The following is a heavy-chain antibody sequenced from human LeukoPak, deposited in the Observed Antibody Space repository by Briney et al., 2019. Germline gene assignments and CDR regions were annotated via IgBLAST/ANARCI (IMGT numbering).Heavy chain of an antibody. V-gene: IGHV3-11*01. CDR2: ISSSGSTI. Sequence: AGGSLRLSCAASGFTFSDYYMSWIRQAPWKGLEWVSFISSSGSTIYYADSVKGRFTISRDNAKNSLYLQMHSLRAEDTAVYYCARERGVWDILTGYQRGTTFDYWGQGTLVTVSS. CDR3: ARERGVWDILTGYQRGTTFDY. J-gene: IGHJ4*02. CDR1: GFTFSDYY. D-gene: IGHD3-9*01.